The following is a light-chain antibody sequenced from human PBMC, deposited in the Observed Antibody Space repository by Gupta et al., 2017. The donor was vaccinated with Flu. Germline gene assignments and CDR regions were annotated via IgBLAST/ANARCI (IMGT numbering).Light chain of an antibody. CDR3: LQLTDYPNT. CDR1: HAINNY. J-gene: IGKJ3*01. Sequence: PSFLSASIGDRVTITCRASHAINNYLVWYKQKPGKAPILLVYAASTLQNGVPSRFSGSGFGTEFTLTISSLQPEDFATYYCLQLTDYPNTFGPGTKVDI. V-gene: IGKV1-9*01. CDR2: AAS.